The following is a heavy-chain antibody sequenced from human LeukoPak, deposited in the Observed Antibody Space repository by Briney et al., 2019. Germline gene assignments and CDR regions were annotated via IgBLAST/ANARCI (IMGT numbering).Heavy chain of an antibody. Sequence: SETLSLTCTVSGGSITNYYWSWIRQPPGMGLEWIGYVYYTGSTDYNPSLKSRVTLSVDTSKNQFFLKMTSMTAADTAVYYCARDRPNDILSLRAFDIWGQGTMVTVSS. V-gene: IGHV4-59*12. CDR2: VYYTGST. D-gene: IGHD3-9*01. CDR3: ARDRPNDILSLRAFDI. J-gene: IGHJ3*02. CDR1: GGSITNYY.